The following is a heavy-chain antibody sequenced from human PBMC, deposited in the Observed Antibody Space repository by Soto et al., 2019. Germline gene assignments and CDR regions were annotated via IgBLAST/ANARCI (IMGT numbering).Heavy chain of an antibody. CDR3: ARRGNPLMDA. J-gene: IGHJ6*02. Sequence: QDQLVQSGAEVKKPGASVKVSCKASAHSVDSDGVTWVRQAPGQGLEWMGWINTRNGVIHYAQKFPDWVTMTADTPTRTVYMEVRGRTSDDTVVYYCARRGNPLMDAWGQGTAVIVSS. CDR1: AHSVDSDG. V-gene: IGHV1-18*01. CDR2: INTRNGVI.